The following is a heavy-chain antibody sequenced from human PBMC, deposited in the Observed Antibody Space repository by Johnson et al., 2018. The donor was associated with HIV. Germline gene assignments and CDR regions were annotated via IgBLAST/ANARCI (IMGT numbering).Heavy chain of an antibody. CDR2: IGTAGDT. J-gene: IGHJ3*02. CDR3: ARGIRYCSGGNCYSDAFDI. Sequence: VQLVESGGGLVQPGGSLRLSCAASGFTFDDYGMHWVRKATGKGLEWVSGIGTAGDTYYPGSVKGRFTISRENGKNSLFLQMNSLRAGDTAVYFCARGIRYCSGGNCYSDAFDIWGQGTVVTVSS. V-gene: IGHV3-13*01. D-gene: IGHD2-15*01. CDR1: GFTFDDYG.